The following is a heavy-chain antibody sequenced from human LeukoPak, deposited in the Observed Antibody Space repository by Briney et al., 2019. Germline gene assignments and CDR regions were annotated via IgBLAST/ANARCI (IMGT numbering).Heavy chain of an antibody. CDR1: GGSFSGYY. CDR3: ARSYSYGPYYYYGMDV. Sequence: SETLSLTCAVYGGSFSGYYWSWIRQPPGKGLEWIGEINHSGSTNYNPSPKSRVTISVDTSKNQFSLKLSSVTAADTAVYYCARSYSYGPYYYYGMDVWGQGTTVTVSS. J-gene: IGHJ6*02. D-gene: IGHD5-18*01. CDR2: INHSGST. V-gene: IGHV4-34*01.